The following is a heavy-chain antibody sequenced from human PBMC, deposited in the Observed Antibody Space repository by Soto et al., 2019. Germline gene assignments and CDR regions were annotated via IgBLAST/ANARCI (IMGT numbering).Heavy chain of an antibody. CDR2: ISGSGGST. CDR3: AKFQGSSWYEAFYYGLDV. D-gene: IGHD6-13*01. CDR1: GFTFSSYA. Sequence: EVQLLESGGGLVQPGGSLRLSCAASGFTFSSYAMSWVRQAPGKGLEWVSAISGSGGSTYYADSVKGRFTISRDNSKNPLYLQMNSLSAEDTAVYYCAKFQGSSWYEAFYYGLDVWGQGTTVTFSS. V-gene: IGHV3-23*01. J-gene: IGHJ6*02.